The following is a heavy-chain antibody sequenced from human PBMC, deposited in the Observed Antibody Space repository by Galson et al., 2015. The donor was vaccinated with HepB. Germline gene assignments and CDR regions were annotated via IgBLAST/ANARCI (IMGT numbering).Heavy chain of an antibody. Sequence: SLRLSCAVSGFTVINTYMMWVRQAPGKGLEFVSVVLTAGQTYHADSVKGRFTVSRDNSKNTLYLQMNSLRAEDTAVYYCAKDRVGGRYCLDYWGQGTLVTVSS. D-gene: IGHD1-26*01. CDR1: GFTVINTY. V-gene: IGHV3-53*01. CDR2: VLTAGQT. J-gene: IGHJ4*02. CDR3: AKDRVGGRYCLDY.